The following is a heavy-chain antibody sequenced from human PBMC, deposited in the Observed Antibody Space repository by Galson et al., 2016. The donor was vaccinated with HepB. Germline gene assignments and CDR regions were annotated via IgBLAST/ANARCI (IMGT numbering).Heavy chain of an antibody. CDR2: ISGDASGT. J-gene: IGHJ3*02. CDR3: VSPLHNDGNSGMAFDI. CDR1: RFTFSSYW. D-gene: IGHD4-23*01. Sequence: SLRLSCAGSRFTFSSYWMHWVRQVPGKGPVWVSVISGDASGTRYADSVKGRFTISRDNTKNTLYLQMNSLRADDTAVYYCVSPLHNDGNSGMAFDIWGQGTMVTVSS. V-gene: IGHV3-74*01.